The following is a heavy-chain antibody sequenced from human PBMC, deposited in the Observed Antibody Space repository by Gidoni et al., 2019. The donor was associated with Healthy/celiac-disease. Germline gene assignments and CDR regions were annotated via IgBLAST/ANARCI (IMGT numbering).Heavy chain of an antibody. Sequence: QVQLVESGGGVVQPERSLRLACAASGFTSSRYAMHWVRQAPGKGLEWVAVISYDGSNKYYADSVKGRFTISRDNSKNTLYLQMNSLRAEDTAVYYCASLGVAHPLDYYYGMDVWGQGTTVTVSS. CDR3: ASLGVAHPLDYYYGMDV. V-gene: IGHV3-30*04. J-gene: IGHJ6*02. CDR1: GFTSSRYA. CDR2: ISYDGSNK. D-gene: IGHD2-21*01.